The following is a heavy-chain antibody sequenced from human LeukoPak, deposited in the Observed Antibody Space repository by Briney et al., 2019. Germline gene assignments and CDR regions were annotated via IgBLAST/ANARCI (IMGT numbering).Heavy chain of an antibody. CDR1: GFTFDDCA. Sequence: PGRSLRLSCAASGFTFDDCAMHWVRQAPGKGLEWVSGISLNSGSIVYADSVKGRFTISRDNAKNSLYLQMNSLRAEDTAVYYCAREHSGYDFPGRDYYYMDVWGKGTTVTVSS. CDR3: AREHSGYDFPGRDYYYMDV. CDR2: ISLNSGSI. J-gene: IGHJ6*03. D-gene: IGHD5-12*01. V-gene: IGHV3-9*01.